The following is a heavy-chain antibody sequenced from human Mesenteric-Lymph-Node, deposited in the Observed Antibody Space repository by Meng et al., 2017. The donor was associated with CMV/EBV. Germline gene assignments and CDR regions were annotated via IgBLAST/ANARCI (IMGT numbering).Heavy chain of an antibody. Sequence: ASVKVSCKASGYTFTGYYIHWLRQAPGQGLEWMGWINPNSGGTKYAQKFQGRVTMTRDTPISTAYMELTRLRSDDTAIYYCARDSQFVPYAFDIWGQGTMVTVSS. J-gene: IGHJ3*02. D-gene: IGHD6-6*01. CDR2: INPNSGGT. CDR3: ARDSQFVPYAFDI. V-gene: IGHV1-2*02. CDR1: GYTFTGYY.